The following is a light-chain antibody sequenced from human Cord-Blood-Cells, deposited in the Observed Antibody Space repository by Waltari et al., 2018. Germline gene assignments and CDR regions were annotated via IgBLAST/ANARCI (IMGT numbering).Light chain of an antibody. V-gene: IGKV1-39*01. CDR2: AAS. CDR3: QQSYSTPPT. J-gene: IGKJ5*01. CDR1: QSISSY. Sequence: DFQMTQSPSSLSAAVGDRVTITCRASQSISSYLNWYQQKPGKAPKLLIYAASSLQSRVPSRFSGSGSGTDFTLTISSLQPEDFATYYCQQSYSTPPTFGQGTRLEIK.